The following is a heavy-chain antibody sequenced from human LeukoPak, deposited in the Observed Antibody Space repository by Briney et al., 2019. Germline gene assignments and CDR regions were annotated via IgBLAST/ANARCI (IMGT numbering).Heavy chain of an antibody. CDR1: GFTFSTSG. CDR2: IRNDGSDK. Sequence: GGSLRLSCAASGFTFSTSGMHWVRQGPGKGLEWVAFIRNDGSDKYYADSVRGRFTISRDNSKNTLYLQMNSLRPEDTAVYYCAKEVQLLPFDYWGQGTLVTVSS. J-gene: IGHJ4*02. CDR3: AKEVQLLPFDY. D-gene: IGHD6-6*01. V-gene: IGHV3-30*02.